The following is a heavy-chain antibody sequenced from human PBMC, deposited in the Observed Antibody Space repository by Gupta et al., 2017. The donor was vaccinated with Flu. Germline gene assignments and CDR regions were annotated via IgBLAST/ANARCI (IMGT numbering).Heavy chain of an antibody. CDR2: TNPDGSST. D-gene: IGHD4-17*01. CDR1: SSY. V-gene: IGHV3-74*03. CDR3: ATVTSGC. Sequence: SSYLQWVRQAPGKGLVWVSRTNPDGSSTTYAESVKGRFTISRDNAKNTLYLQMNSLGDDDTAVYYCATVTSGCWGQGTLGTVSS. J-gene: IGHJ4*02.